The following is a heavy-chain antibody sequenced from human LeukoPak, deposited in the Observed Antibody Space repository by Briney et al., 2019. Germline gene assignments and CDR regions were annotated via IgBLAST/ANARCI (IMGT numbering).Heavy chain of an antibody. D-gene: IGHD4/OR15-4a*01. CDR2: ISYDGSNK. CDR1: GFTFSTYT. J-gene: IGHJ6*03. V-gene: IGHV3-30-3*02. CDR3: AKNRPPSDYNMDV. Sequence: GRSLRLSCAASGFTFSTYTMHWVRQAPGKGLEWVAVISYDGSNKYYADSVKGRFTISRDNSKNTLYLHLKSLRTEDSGVYYCAKNRPPSDYNMDVWGKGTTVTVSS.